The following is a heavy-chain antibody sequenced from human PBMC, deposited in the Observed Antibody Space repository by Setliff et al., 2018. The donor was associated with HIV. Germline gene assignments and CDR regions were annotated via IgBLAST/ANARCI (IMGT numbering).Heavy chain of an antibody. V-gene: IGHV4-59*02. CDR3: VRSPEWGGGGIDY. J-gene: IGHJ4*02. CDR2: IYNSVTT. D-gene: IGHD1-26*01. CDR1: GASVNYNT. Sequence: PSETLSLTCSVSGASVNYNTWSWIRQAPGKGLQWIGFIYNSVTTNYNPSLKSRATISLDTSKNQFSLRLNSLTAADTAVYYCVRSPEWGGGGIDYWGQGTLVTVPQ.